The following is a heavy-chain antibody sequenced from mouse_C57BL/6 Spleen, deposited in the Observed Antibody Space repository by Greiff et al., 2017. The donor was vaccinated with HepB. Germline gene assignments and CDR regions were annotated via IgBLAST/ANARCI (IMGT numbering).Heavy chain of an antibody. CDR3: ARDYGTPLNSWFAY. CDR1: GYSITSGYY. CDR2: ISYDGSN. Sequence: EVQVVESGPGLVKPSQSLSLTCSVTGYSITSGYYWNWIRQFPGNKLEWMGYISYDGSNNYNPSLKNRISITRDTSKNQFFLKLNSVTTEDTATYYCARDYGTPLNSWFAYWGQGTLVTVSA. J-gene: IGHJ3*01. D-gene: IGHD1-1*01. V-gene: IGHV3-6*01.